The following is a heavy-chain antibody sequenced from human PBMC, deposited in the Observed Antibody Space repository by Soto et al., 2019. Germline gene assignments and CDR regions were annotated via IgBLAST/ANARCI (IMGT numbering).Heavy chain of an antibody. Sequence: PGESLKISCKGSGYSFTSYWISWVRQMPGKGLEWMGRIDPSDSYTNYSPSFQGHVTISADKSISTAYLQWSSLKASDTAMYYCARLGSVYANPGYYYGMDVWGQGTTVTV. J-gene: IGHJ6*02. CDR2: IDPSDSYT. CDR1: GYSFTSYW. V-gene: IGHV5-10-1*01. D-gene: IGHD2-8*01. CDR3: ARLGSVYANPGYYYGMDV.